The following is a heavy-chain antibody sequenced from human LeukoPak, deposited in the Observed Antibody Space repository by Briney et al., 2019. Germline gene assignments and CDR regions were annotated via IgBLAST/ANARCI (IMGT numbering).Heavy chain of an antibody. CDR3: ARGHYYYDSSGYCPLEY. D-gene: IGHD3-22*01. Sequence: ASVKVSCKASGCTFTNYGITWVRQAPGQGLEWMGWISAYNSNTNYAQKFQGRVTMTTDTSTSTAYMELRSLRSDDTAVYYCARGHYYYDSSGYCPLEYWGQGTLVTVSS. V-gene: IGHV1-18*01. J-gene: IGHJ4*02. CDR1: GCTFTNYG. CDR2: ISAYNSNT.